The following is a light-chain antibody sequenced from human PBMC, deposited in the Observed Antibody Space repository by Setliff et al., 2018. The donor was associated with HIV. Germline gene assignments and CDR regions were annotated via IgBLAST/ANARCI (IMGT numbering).Light chain of an antibody. CDR3: SSYSINNLYV. CDR2: KVD. Sequence: QSVLTQPASVSGSPGQSITISCTGTSSDIGSSKFVSWYQQHPGKAPKVMIYKVDKRPSGVSNRFSGSKSGNTASLTISGLQIEDEADYFCSSYSINNLYVFASGTKVTVL. CDR1: SSDIGSSKF. V-gene: IGLV2-14*03. J-gene: IGLJ1*01.